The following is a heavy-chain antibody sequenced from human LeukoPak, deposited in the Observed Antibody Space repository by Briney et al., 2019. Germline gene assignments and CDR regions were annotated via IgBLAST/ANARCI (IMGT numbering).Heavy chain of an antibody. Sequence: ASVKVSCKASGYTFTSYGISWVRQAPGQGLEWMGGIIPIFGTANYAQKFQGRVTITADESTSTAYMELSSLRSEDTAVYYCASSSGWYEFDYWGQGTLVTVSS. D-gene: IGHD6-19*01. CDR2: IIPIFGTA. J-gene: IGHJ4*02. V-gene: IGHV1-69*13. CDR1: GYTFTSYG. CDR3: ASSSGWYEFDY.